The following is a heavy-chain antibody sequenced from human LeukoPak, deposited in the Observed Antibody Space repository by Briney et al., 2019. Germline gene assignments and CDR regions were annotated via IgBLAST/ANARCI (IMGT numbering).Heavy chain of an antibody. D-gene: IGHD2-15*01. CDR3: AREIVVAATQYYYYYYGMDV. V-gene: IGHV1-69*06. Sequence: ASVKVSCKASGGTFSSYAISWVRQAPGEGLEWMGGIIPILGTANYAQKFQGRVTITADKSTSTAYMELSSLRSEATAVYYGAREIVVAATQYYYYYYGMDVWGKGTTVTVSS. CDR2: IIPILGTA. CDR1: GGTFSSYA. J-gene: IGHJ6*04.